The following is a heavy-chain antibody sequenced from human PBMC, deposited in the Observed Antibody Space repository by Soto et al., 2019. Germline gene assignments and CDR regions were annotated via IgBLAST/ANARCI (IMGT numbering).Heavy chain of an antibody. V-gene: IGHV4-39*07. D-gene: IGHD4-17*01. CDR3: ARTYGDYGGRFDY. Sequence: PSETLSLTCTVSGGSISSSSYYWGWIRQPPGKGLEWIGSIYYSGSTYYNPSLKSRVTISVDTSKNQFSLKLSSVTAADTAVYYCARTYGDYGGRFDYWDQGTLVTVSS. J-gene: IGHJ4*02. CDR2: IYYSGST. CDR1: GGSISSSSYY.